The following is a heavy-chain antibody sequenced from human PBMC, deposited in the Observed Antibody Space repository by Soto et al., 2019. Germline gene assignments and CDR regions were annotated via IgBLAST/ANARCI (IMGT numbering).Heavy chain of an antibody. CDR2: IYYMVSN. CDR3: ARLKEDYDILTGPPFDC. Sequence: SETLSLTCTDTGGSISSSSYYWFWIRQPPRNRHYRIQSIYYMVSNYYNPSLKSRVTISVDTSKNQFSLKLSSVTAADTAVYYCARLKEDYDILTGPPFDCWGQGTLVPIIS. CDR1: GGSISSSSYY. J-gene: IGHJ4*02. V-gene: IGHV4-39*01. D-gene: IGHD3-9*01.